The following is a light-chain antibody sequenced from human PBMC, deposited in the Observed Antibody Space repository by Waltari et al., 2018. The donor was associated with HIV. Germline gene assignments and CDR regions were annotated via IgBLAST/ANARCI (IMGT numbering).Light chain of an antibody. Sequence: SSVLTQPPSAPLAPGQTVSMTCAGTNVGSKDIHWYPQKPGQAPVLVVYDDSDRPSGIPERFSGSKSGNTATLSISRVEVGDGADYYCQVWDIISAYVIFGGGTKLTVL. V-gene: IGLV3-21*02. CDR1: NVGSKD. J-gene: IGLJ2*01. CDR3: QVWDIISAYVI. CDR2: DDS.